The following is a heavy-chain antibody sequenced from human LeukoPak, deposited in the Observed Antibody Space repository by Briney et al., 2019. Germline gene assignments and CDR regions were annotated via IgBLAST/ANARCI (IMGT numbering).Heavy chain of an antibody. J-gene: IGHJ4*02. CDR2: IYHSGST. D-gene: IGHD2-2*01. V-gene: IGHV4-4*02. Sequence: PSGTLSLTCAVSGGSISSSNWWSWVRQPPGKGLEWIGEIYHSGSTNYNPSLKSRVTISVDKSKNQFSLKLSSVTAVDTAVYYCARHGQYQLLQPFDYWGQGTLVTVSS. CDR3: ARHGQYQLLQPFDY. CDR1: GGSISSSNW.